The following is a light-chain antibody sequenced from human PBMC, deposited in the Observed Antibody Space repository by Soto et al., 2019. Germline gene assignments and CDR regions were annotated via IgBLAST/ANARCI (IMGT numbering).Light chain of an antibody. V-gene: IGKV1-5*03. CDR2: KAS. CDR3: QQYNSYQT. J-gene: IGKJ1*01. CDR1: QSISNW. Sequence: MNQSPSTLSASVGDRVTIPCRASQSISNWLAWYQQKPGKAPKLLIYKASSLESGVPSRFSGSGSGTEFTLTISSLQPDDFATYYCQQYNSYQTFGQGTKVDIK.